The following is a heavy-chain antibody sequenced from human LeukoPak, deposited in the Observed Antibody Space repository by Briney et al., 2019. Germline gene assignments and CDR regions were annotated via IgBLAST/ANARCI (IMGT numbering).Heavy chain of an antibody. Sequence: PGGSLRLSCAASGFTFSSYAMSWVRQAPGKGLEWVSAISGSGGSTYYADSVKGRFTISRDNSKNSLYLQMNSLRAEDTAVYYCAKSGSSLWRSGDYWGQGTLVTVSS. CDR1: GFTFSSYA. V-gene: IGHV3-23*01. D-gene: IGHD6-6*01. CDR2: ISGSGGST. J-gene: IGHJ4*02. CDR3: AKSGSSLWRSGDY.